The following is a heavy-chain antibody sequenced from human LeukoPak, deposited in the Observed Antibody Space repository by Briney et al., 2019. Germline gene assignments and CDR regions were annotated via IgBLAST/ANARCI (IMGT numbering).Heavy chain of an antibody. Sequence: GGSLRPSCAASGFTFSSYEMNWVRQAPGKGLEWVSAISGSGGSTYYADSVKGRFTISRDNSKNTLYLQMNSLRAEDTAVYYCAKFRVGFDYWGQGTLVTVSS. CDR1: GFTFSSYE. V-gene: IGHV3-23*01. J-gene: IGHJ4*02. D-gene: IGHD1-26*01. CDR2: ISGSGGST. CDR3: AKFRVGFDY.